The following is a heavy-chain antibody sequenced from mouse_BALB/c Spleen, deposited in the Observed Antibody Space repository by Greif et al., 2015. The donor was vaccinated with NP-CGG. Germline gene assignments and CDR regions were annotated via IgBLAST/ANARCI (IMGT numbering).Heavy chain of an antibody. CDR2: ISNGGGST. V-gene: IGHV5-12*02. CDR1: GFTFSDYY. CDR3: ARHHTY. Sequence: EVMLVESGGGLVQPGGSLKLSCATSGFTFSDYYMYWVRQTPEKRLEWVAYISNGGGSTYYPDTVKGRFTISRDNAKNTLYLQMSRLKSEGTAMYYCARHHTYWGQGTLVTVSA. J-gene: IGHJ3*01.